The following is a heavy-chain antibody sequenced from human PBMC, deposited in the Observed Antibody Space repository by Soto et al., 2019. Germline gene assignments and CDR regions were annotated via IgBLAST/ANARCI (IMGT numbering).Heavy chain of an antibody. CDR3: AHVEVDNYYYYGMDV. Sequence: QITLKESGPTLVKPTQTLTLTCTFSGFSLSTSGVGVGWIRQPPGKALEWLALIYWDDDKRYSPSLKSRLTIXXDXSXXQVVLTMTNMDPVDTATYYCAHVEVDNYYYYGMDVWGQGTTVTVSS. V-gene: IGHV2-5*02. CDR1: GFSLSTSGVG. CDR2: IYWDDDK. J-gene: IGHJ6*02. D-gene: IGHD3-22*01.